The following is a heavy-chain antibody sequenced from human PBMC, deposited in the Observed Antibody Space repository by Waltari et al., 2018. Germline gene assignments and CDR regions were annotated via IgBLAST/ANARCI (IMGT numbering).Heavy chain of an antibody. J-gene: IGHJ3*02. V-gene: IGHV4-34*01. CDR2: ISHSGST. CDR1: GGSFSGYY. CDR3: ARGPSMVRGNRRAFDI. D-gene: IGHD3-10*01. Sequence: QVQLQQWGAGLLKPSETLSLTCAVYGGSFSGYYWSWIRQPPGKGLEWIGEISHSGSTNYNPSLKSRVTISVDTSKNQFSLKLSSVTAADTAVYYCARGPSMVRGNRRAFDIWGQGTMVTVSS.